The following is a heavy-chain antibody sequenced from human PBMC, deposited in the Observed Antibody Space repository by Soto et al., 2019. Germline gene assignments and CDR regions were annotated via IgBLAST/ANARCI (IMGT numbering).Heavy chain of an antibody. D-gene: IGHD6-13*01. CDR3: ARHRQQLVQGENDAFDI. V-gene: IGHV4-39*01. CDR2: IYYSGST. CDR1: GGSISSSSYY. J-gene: IGHJ3*02. Sequence: QLQLQESGPGLVKPSETLSLTCTVSGGSISSSSYYWGWIRQPPGKGLEWSGSIYYSGSTYYNPSLTSRVTISVDTSKNQFSLQLSSVTAADTAVYYCARHRQQLVQGENDAFDIWGQGTMVTVSS.